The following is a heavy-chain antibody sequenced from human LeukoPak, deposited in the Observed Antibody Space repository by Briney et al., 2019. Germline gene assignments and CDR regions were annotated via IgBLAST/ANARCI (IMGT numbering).Heavy chain of an antibody. Sequence: ASVKVSCKVSGGTFSSYAISWVRQAPGQGLEWMGGIIPIFGTANYAQKFQGRVTITADESTSTAYMELSSLRSEDTAVYYCARVGGPDPFDIWGQGTMVTVSS. V-gene: IGHV1-69*13. CDR2: IIPIFGTA. D-gene: IGHD3-16*01. CDR1: GGTFSSYA. J-gene: IGHJ3*02. CDR3: ARVGGPDPFDI.